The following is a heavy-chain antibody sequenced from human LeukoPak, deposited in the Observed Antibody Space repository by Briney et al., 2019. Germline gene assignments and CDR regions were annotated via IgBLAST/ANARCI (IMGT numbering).Heavy chain of an antibody. D-gene: IGHD3-22*01. CDR1: GFTFSTYA. V-gene: IGHV3-23*01. Sequence: GGSLRLSCAASGFTFSTYAMSWVRQAPGKGLEWVSSISSSGDRTFYTDSVKDRFTISRDNSENTLYLQMSRLRAEDTAVYYCAKDRPNYHESNGHYYRPNGDYWGQGTLVTVSS. CDR2: ISSSGDRT. J-gene: IGHJ4*02. CDR3: AKDRPNYHESNGHYYRPNGDY.